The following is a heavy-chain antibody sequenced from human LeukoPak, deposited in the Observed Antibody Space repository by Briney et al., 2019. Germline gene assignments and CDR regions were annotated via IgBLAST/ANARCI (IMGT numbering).Heavy chain of an antibody. J-gene: IGHJ4*02. Sequence: GGSLRLSCAVSGFTFSSYSMNWVRQAPGKGLEWVSSISSSSSYIYYADSVKGRFTISRDNAKNSLYLQMNSLRAEDTAVYYCARMSGSRLPGYWGQGTLVTVSS. CDR3: ARMSGSRLPGY. D-gene: IGHD3-3*01. CDR2: ISSSSSYI. CDR1: GFTFSSYS. V-gene: IGHV3-21*01.